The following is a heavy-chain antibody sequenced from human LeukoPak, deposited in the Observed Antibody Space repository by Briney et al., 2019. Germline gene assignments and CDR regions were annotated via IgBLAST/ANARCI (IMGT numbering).Heavy chain of an antibody. J-gene: IGHJ3*02. CDR2: IYYTGSA. CDR1: GGSVSRRPDF. V-gene: IGHV4-39*02. CDR3: VILLGVYFAGNTFDI. Sequence: SETLSLTCIVSGGSVSRRPDFGAWIRQTPGKGVEWIGTIYYTGSANYNPSLKSRVTMSVDTSKDHFSLNLSSVTATDTAVYFCVILLGVYFAGNTFDIWGQGTVVSVSS. D-gene: IGHD3-9*01.